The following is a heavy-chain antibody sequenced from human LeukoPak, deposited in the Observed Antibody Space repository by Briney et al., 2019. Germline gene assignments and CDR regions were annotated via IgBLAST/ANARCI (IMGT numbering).Heavy chain of an antibody. CDR3: ARGRPHGNDY. CDR2: IASDGSST. Sequence: GGSLRLSCAASGFTFGTYAMSWVRQAPGKGLEWVSRIASDGSSTTYADSVRGRFSISRDNAKNTLYLQMNSLRVEDTAVYYCARGRPHGNDYWGQGTLVTVSS. V-gene: IGHV3-74*01. CDR1: GFTFGTYA. J-gene: IGHJ4*02. D-gene: IGHD4-23*01.